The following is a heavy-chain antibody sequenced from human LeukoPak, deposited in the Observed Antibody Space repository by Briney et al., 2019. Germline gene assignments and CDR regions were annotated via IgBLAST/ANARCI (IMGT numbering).Heavy chain of an antibody. CDR3: ARVKYYDSSGYYPPPHAFDI. Sequence: SETLSLTCAVSGGSISSGGYSWSWTRQPPGKGLEWIGYIYDSGSTYYNPSLKSRVTISVDRSKNQFSLKLSSVTAADTAVYYCARVKYYDSSGYYPPPHAFDIWGQGTMVTVSS. D-gene: IGHD3-22*01. J-gene: IGHJ3*02. CDR2: IYDSGST. V-gene: IGHV4-30-2*01. CDR1: GGSISSGGYS.